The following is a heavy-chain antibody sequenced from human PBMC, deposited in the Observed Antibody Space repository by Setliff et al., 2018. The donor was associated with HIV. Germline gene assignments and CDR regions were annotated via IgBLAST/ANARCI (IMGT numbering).Heavy chain of an antibody. CDR3: AREDSSGYSFDV. V-gene: IGHV3-21*01. Sequence: PGGSLRLSCAASGFTFSRYTMNWVRQAPGMGLEWVSSISFGGSDTHYTDSVKGRFSISRDNAKNSLYLQMNSLRVEDTAVYYCAREDSSGYSFDVWGQGTMVTVSS. D-gene: IGHD3-22*01. CDR1: GFTFSRYT. CDR2: ISFGGSDT. J-gene: IGHJ3*01.